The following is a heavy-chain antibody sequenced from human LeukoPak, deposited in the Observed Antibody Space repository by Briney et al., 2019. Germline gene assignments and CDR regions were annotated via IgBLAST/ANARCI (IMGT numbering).Heavy chain of an antibody. Sequence: SETLSLTCAVYGGSFSGYYWSWIRQPPGKGLEWIGEINHSGSTNYNPSLKSRVTISVDTSKNQFSLKLSSVTAADTAVYYCARDAVTVNSFYFDYWGQGTLVTVAS. CDR3: ARDAVTVNSFYFDY. J-gene: IGHJ4*02. D-gene: IGHD4-11*01. V-gene: IGHV4-34*01. CDR1: GGSFSGYY. CDR2: INHSGST.